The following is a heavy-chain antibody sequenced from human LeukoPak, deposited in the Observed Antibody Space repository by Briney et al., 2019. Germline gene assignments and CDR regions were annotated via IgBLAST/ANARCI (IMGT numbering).Heavy chain of an antibody. D-gene: IGHD3-3*01. CDR1: GFTFSSYG. J-gene: IGHJ4*02. CDR2: ISYDGSNK. CDR3: AKDLRITIFGVGGCFDY. Sequence: GRSLRLSCAASGFTFSSYGMHWVRQAPGKGLEWVAVISYDGSNKYYADSVKGRFTISRDNSKNTLYLQMNSLRAEDTAVYYCAKDLRITIFGVGGCFDYWGQGTLVTVSS. V-gene: IGHV3-30*18.